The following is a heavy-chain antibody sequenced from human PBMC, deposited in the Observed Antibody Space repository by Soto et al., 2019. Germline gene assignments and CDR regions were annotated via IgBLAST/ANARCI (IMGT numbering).Heavy chain of an antibody. CDR1: GYTFTSYA. CDR3: ARGGGDRVVDY. CDR2: INAGNGNT. Sequence: QVQLVQSGAEVKKPGASVKVSCKASGYTFTSYAMHWVRQAPGQRLEWMGWINAGNGNTKYSQKFQGRVTITRDTSASTAYMELSSLRSEDTAVDYCARGGGDRVVDYWGQGTLVTVSS. D-gene: IGHD2-2*01. V-gene: IGHV1-3*01. J-gene: IGHJ4*02.